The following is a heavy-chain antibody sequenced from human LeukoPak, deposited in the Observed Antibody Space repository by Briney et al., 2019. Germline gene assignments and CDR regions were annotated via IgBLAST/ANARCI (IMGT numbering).Heavy chain of an antibody. Sequence: SGPTLVNPTQTLTLTCTFSWVALSARGVGGGWIRQPPGKAVVWLALLYWDDDKRYSPSLKSTLTITKDNSKNQVLLTMTNTAPVDTATYYCAHSRWGAGDFDYWGQGTLVTVSS. CDR1: WVALSARGVG. V-gene: IGHV2-5*02. CDR2: LYWDDDK. D-gene: IGHD7-27*01. CDR3: AHSRWGAGDFDY. J-gene: IGHJ4*02.